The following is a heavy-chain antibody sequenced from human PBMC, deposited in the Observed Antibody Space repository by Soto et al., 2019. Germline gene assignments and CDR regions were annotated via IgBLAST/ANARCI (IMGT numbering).Heavy chain of an antibody. CDR1: GFTFSSQT. CDR2: VSSSGSYK. J-gene: IGHJ3*01. V-gene: IGHV3-21*01. D-gene: IGHD3-10*01. Sequence: GGSLSLSCAVSGFTFSSQTMNWVRQAPGKGLEWVSFVSSSGSYKYYTDSVKGRFTISRDKAKHSTYKQMNRQLAEDTDVSFRASPRGLDDAFDFWGQGTMVTVSS. CDR3: ASPRGLDDAFDF.